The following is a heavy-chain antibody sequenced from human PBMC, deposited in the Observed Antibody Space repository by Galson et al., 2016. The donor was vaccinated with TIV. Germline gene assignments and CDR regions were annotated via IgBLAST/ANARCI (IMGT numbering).Heavy chain of an antibody. CDR3: ARGRYSNHGMDV. CDR2: ISGNNGDT. D-gene: IGHD1-1*01. V-gene: IGHV1-18*01. J-gene: IGHJ6*02. CDR1: GYTFTSYG. Sequence: SVKVSCKAAGYTFTSYGISWVRQAPGQGFEWMGWISGNNGDTKYSQNFQGRVTMTTDTSTSTAFMEVGSLRFDDTAMYYCARGRYSNHGMDVWGQGSMVTVSS.